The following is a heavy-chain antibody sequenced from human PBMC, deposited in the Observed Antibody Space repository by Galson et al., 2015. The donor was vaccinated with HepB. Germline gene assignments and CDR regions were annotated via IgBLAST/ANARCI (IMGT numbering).Heavy chain of an antibody. D-gene: IGHD4-23*01. J-gene: IGHJ5*02. V-gene: IGHV3-48*03. CDR3: ARRGHTVGGFYP. Sequence: SLRLSCAASGFTFSSYDMNWVRQAPGKGLEWVSYISSSGSTIYYADSVKGRFTISRDNAKNSLYLQMNSLRAEDTAVYYCARRGHTVGGFYPWGQGTLVTVSS. CDR2: ISSSGSTI. CDR1: GFTFSSYD.